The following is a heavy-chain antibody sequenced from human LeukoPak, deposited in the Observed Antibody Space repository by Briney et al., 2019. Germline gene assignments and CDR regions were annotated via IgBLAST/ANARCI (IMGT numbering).Heavy chain of an antibody. CDR1: GGSISSGGYS. CDR3: ARAPSGSYYAFDY. V-gene: IGHV4-30-2*01. D-gene: IGHD1-26*01. J-gene: IGHJ4*02. CDR2: IYHSGST. Sequence: PSQTLSLTCAVSGGSISSGGYSWSWIRQPPGTGLEWIGYIYHSGSTYYNPSLKSRVTISVDRSKNQFSLKLSSVTAADTAAYYCARAPSGSYYAFDYWGQGTLVTVSS.